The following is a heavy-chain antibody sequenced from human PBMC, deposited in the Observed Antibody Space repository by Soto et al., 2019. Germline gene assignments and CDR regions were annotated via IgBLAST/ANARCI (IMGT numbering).Heavy chain of an antibody. D-gene: IGHD6-13*01. V-gene: IGHV1-46*01. CDR2: INPSGGST. Sequence: ASVKVSCKASGYTFTSYYMHWVRQAPGQGLEWMGIINPSGGSTSYAQKFQGRVTMTRDTSTSTVYMELSSLRSEDTAVYYCARECGIAAGLAPHWSDLRGQGTLVSVS. J-gene: IGHJ5*01. CDR1: GYTFTSYY. CDR3: ARECGIAAGLAPHWSDL.